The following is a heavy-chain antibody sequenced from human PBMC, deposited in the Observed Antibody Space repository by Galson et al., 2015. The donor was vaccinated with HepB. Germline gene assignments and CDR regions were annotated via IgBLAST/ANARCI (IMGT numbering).Heavy chain of an antibody. CDR2: IIPIFGTT. CDR3: ASPGWGYFYYYMDV. Sequence: KVSCKASGGTFSSYAINWVRQAPGQGLEWMGGIIPIFGTTNYAQKFQGRVTITADESTSTAYMELSSLRSEDTAVYYCASPGWGYFYYYMDVWGKGTTVTVSS. J-gene: IGHJ6*03. D-gene: IGHD3-16*01. V-gene: IGHV1-69*01. CDR1: GGTFSSYA.